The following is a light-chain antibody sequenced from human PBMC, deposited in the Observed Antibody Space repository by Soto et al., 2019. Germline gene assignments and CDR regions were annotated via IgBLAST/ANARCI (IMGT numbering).Light chain of an antibody. Sequence: DIQMTQSPSSLSASVGDRVTITCRASQSISSSLAWYQQRPGKAPNLLIYDASSLESGVPSRFSGSGSGTEFTLTISSLQPDDVATYYCQQYNSYSSYTFGQGTKLEIK. CDR1: QSISSS. V-gene: IGKV1-5*01. J-gene: IGKJ2*01. CDR2: DAS. CDR3: QQYNSYSSYT.